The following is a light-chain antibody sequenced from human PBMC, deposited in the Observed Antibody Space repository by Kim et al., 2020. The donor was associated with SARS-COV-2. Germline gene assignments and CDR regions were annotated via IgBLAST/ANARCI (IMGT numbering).Light chain of an antibody. Sequence: RVTISCTGSSSNIGAGYDVQWYQKLPGTAPKLLIYGNNNRPSGVPDRFSGSKSGTSASLAITGLQAEDEADYYCQSYDNSLSGWVFGGGTQLTVL. CDR2: GNN. CDR3: QSYDNSLSGWV. V-gene: IGLV1-40*01. J-gene: IGLJ3*02. CDR1: SSNIGAGYD.